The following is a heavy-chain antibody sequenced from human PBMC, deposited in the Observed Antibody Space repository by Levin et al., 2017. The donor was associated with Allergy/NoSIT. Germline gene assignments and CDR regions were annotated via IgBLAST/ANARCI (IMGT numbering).Heavy chain of an antibody. Sequence: PSETLSLTCAVSGGSISSSNWWSWVRQPPGKGLEWIGEIYHSGSTNYNPSLKSRVTISVDKSKNQFSLKLSSVTAADTAVYYCARLQLGGQLERHPVHKDYWGQGTLVTVSS. D-gene: IGHD1-1*01. CDR2: IYHSGST. J-gene: IGHJ4*02. V-gene: IGHV4-4*02. CDR1: GGSISSSNW. CDR3: ARLQLGGQLERHPVHKDY.